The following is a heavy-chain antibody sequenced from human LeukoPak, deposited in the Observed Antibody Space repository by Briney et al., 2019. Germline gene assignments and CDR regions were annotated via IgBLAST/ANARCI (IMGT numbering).Heavy chain of an antibody. V-gene: IGHV5-51*01. CDR2: IYPGDSNT. D-gene: IGHD2-15*01. CDR1: GYTFNTHW. CDR3: ARTYCSGGGCLGSFDY. Sequence: GASLKISCQGSGYTFNTHWIGWVRQVPGKGLEWMGIIYPGDSNTRYSPSFQGQVTISVDKSITTAYLQWTTLKASDTAMYYCARTYCSGGGCLGSFDYWGHGTLVTVSS. J-gene: IGHJ4*01.